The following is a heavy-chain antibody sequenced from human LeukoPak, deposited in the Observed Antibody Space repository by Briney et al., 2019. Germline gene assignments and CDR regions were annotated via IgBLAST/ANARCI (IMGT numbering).Heavy chain of an antibody. CDR3: ARIPPVPAAVDY. J-gene: IGHJ4*02. V-gene: IGHV3-48*03. Sequence: GGSLRLSCAASGFTFSSYEMNWVRQAPGKGLEWVSYISSSGSTIYYADSVKGRFTISRDNAKNSLYLQMNSLRAEDTAVYYCARIPPVPAAVDYWGQGTLVTVSS. D-gene: IGHD2-2*01. CDR1: GFTFSSYE. CDR2: ISSSGSTI.